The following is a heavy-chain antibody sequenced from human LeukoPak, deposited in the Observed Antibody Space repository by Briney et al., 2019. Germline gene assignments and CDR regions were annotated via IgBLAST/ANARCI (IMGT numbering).Heavy chain of an antibody. Sequence: SQTLSLTCTVSGDSISSGGSYYWSWIRQPAGKGLEWIGRISTSWSTNYNPSLRSRVTISVDTSKNQFSLKLNSVTAADTAVYYCARGRLARSPYFDYWGQGTLVTVSS. CDR2: ISTSWST. J-gene: IGHJ4*02. CDR1: GDSISSGGSYY. D-gene: IGHD6-19*01. CDR3: ARGRLARSPYFDY. V-gene: IGHV4-61*02.